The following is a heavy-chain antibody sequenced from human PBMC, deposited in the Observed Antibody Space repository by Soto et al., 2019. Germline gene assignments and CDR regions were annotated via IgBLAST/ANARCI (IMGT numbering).Heavy chain of an antibody. Sequence: PSETLSLTCTVSGGSVSSGSYYWSWIRQPPGKGLEWIGYIYYSGSTNYNPSLKSRVTISVDTSKNQFSLKLSSVTAADTAVDYCARRPRRESRYCSSTSGYTQYYYGMDVRGQGTTVTVSS. CDR3: ARRPRRESRYCSSTSGYTQYYYGMDV. CDR1: GGSVSSGSYY. D-gene: IGHD2-2*02. J-gene: IGHJ6*02. CDR2: IYYSGST. V-gene: IGHV4-61*01.